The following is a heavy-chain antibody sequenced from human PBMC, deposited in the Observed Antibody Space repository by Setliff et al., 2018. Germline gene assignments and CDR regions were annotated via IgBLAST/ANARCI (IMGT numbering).Heavy chain of an antibody. J-gene: IGHJ4*02. CDR1: GGSISSSY. CDR2: ISPSGST. D-gene: IGHD1-26*01. V-gene: IGHV4-4*08. CDR3: ARSPSSGAYWNPRPFYSDY. Sequence: SETLSLTCNVSGGSISSSYWSWIRQSPGKGLEWIGHISPSGSTTYNPSVKSRVTISLDTSKNHFSLKLDSVTAADTALYYCARSPSSGAYWNPRPFYSDYWARGTLVTSPQ.